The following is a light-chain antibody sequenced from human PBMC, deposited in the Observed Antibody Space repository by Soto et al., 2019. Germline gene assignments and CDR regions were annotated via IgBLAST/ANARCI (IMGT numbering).Light chain of an antibody. J-gene: IGKJ1*01. CDR1: QSLVHSDGTTY. CDR3: MQGTHWPWT. V-gene: IGKV2-30*02. Sequence: DAVLTQSPVSLPVTLGQPASISCRSSQSLVHSDGTTYLNWFQQRPGQSPRRLIYKVSKRDSGVPDRFSGSGSDTDFTLKIGRVEAEDVGIYYCMQGTHWPWTFGQGTKVDIK. CDR2: KVS.